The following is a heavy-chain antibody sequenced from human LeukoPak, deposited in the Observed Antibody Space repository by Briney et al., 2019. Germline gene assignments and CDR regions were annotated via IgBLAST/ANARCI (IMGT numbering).Heavy chain of an antibody. CDR3: ARRQWPIDYFDY. Sequence: GGSLRLSCAASGFTFSSYAMSWVRQAPGKGLEWVSAISGSGGSTYYADSVKGRFTISRDNAKNSLYLQMNSLRAEDTAVYYCARRQWPIDYFDYWGQGTLVTVSS. CDR2: ISGSGGST. V-gene: IGHV3-23*01. J-gene: IGHJ4*02. D-gene: IGHD6-19*01. CDR1: GFTFSSYA.